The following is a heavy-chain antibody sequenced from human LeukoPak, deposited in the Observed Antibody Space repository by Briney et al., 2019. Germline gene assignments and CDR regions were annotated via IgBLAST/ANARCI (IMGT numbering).Heavy chain of an antibody. Sequence: QTGGSLRLSCAASGFTFSSYAMNWVRQAPGKGLEWVSAISGSGGSTYYADSVKGRFTISRDNSKNTLYLQMNSLRAEDTAVYYCAKGRITMVRGVDGMDVWGQGTTVTVSS. CDR2: ISGSGGST. D-gene: IGHD3-10*01. V-gene: IGHV3-23*01. CDR1: GFTFSSYA. J-gene: IGHJ6*02. CDR3: AKGRITMVRGVDGMDV.